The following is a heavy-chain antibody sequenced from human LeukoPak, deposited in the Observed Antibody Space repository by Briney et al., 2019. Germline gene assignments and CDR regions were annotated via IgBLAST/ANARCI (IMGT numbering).Heavy chain of an antibody. J-gene: IGHJ4*02. Sequence: PSGTLSLTCAVSGDSISSSNWWSWVRQAPEKGLEWIGEIYHSGSTNYNPSLKSRVTISVDKSKNQFSLKLSSVTAADTAVYYCARKQSSSSWPFDYWGQGTLLTASS. CDR2: IYHSGST. V-gene: IGHV4-4*02. CDR3: ARKQSSSSWPFDY. D-gene: IGHD6-13*01. CDR1: GDSISSSNW.